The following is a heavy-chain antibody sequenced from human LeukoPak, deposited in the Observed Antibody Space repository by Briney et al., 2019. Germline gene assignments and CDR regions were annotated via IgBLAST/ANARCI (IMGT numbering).Heavy chain of an antibody. CDR3: ARLIVDHHAFDI. CDR2: IYYSGST. V-gene: IGHV4-59*08. D-gene: IGHD3-22*01. Sequence: PSETLSLTCTVSGGSISSYYWSWIRQPPGKGLEWIGYIYYSGSTNYNPSLKSRVTISVDTSKNQFSLKLSSVTAADTAVYYCARLIVDHHAFDIWGQGTMVTVSS. J-gene: IGHJ3*02. CDR1: GGSISSYY.